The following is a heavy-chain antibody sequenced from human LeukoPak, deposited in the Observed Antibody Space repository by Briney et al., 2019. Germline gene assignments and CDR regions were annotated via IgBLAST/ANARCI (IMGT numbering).Heavy chain of an antibody. V-gene: IGHV1-18*01. CDR1: GYTFTSYG. J-gene: IGHJ6*03. CDR3: AREIPNPPDQLPVMDV. CDR2: ISAYNGNT. Sequence: GASVKVSCKASGYTFTSYGISWVRQAPGQGLEWMGWISAYNGNTNYAQKLQGRVTMTTDTSTSTAYMELRSLRSDDTAVYYCAREIPNPPDQLPVMDVWGKGTTVTVSS. D-gene: IGHD2-2*01.